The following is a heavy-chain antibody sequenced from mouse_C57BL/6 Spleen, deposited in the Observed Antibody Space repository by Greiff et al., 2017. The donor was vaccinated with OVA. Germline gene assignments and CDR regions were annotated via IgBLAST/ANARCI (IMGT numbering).Heavy chain of an antibody. CDR3: TPTGAWFAY. CDR2: IDPETGGT. CDR1: GYTFTDYE. V-gene: IGHV1-15*01. D-gene: IGHD4-1*02. J-gene: IGHJ3*01. Sequence: QVQLKESGAELVRPGASVTLSCKASGYTFTDYEMHWVEQTPVHGLEWIGAIDPETGGTAYNQKFKGKAILTADKSSSTAYMELRSLTSEDSAVYYCTPTGAWFAYWGQGTLVTVSA.